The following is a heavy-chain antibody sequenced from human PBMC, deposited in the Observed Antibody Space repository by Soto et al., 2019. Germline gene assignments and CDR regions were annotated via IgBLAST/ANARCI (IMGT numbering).Heavy chain of an antibody. CDR2: ISHDGSNK. CDR3: ATLPGTLDAFDI. D-gene: IGHD2-2*01. V-gene: IGHV3-30-3*01. CDR1: GFTFSSYD. J-gene: IGHJ3*02. Sequence: GGSLRLSCAASGFTFSSYDMHWVCQAPGKGLEWVAVISHDGSNKHYADSVKGRFTISRDNSKNTLYLQMNSLRAEDTAVYYCATLPGTLDAFDIWGQGTMVTVSS.